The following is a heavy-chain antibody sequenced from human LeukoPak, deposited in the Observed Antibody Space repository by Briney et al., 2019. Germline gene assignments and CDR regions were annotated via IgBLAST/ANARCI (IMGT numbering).Heavy chain of an antibody. CDR2: IYYSGST. V-gene: IGHV4-59*08. CDR3: ARHLRWEQQLSGFDY. D-gene: IGHD6-13*01. Sequence: PWETLSLTCTVSGGSISSYYWSWIRQPPGKGLEWIGYIYYSGSTKYNPSLRSRVTISADTSKNQFSLKLSSVTAADTAVYYCARHLRWEQQLSGFDYWGQGTPVTVSS. J-gene: IGHJ4*02. CDR1: GGSISSYY.